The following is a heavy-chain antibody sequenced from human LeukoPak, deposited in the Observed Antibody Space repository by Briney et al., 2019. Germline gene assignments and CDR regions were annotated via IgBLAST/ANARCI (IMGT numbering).Heavy chain of an antibody. CDR3: ARDRRYYDSSGYSPPDAFDI. CDR1: GFTFSSYA. Sequence: GGSLRLSCAASGFTFSSYAMHWVRQAPGKGLEGVAVISYDGSNKYYADSVKGRFTISRDNSKNTLYLQMNSLRAEDTAVYYCARDRRYYDSSGYSPPDAFDIWGQGTMVTVSS. D-gene: IGHD3-22*01. J-gene: IGHJ3*02. V-gene: IGHV3-30-3*01. CDR2: ISYDGSNK.